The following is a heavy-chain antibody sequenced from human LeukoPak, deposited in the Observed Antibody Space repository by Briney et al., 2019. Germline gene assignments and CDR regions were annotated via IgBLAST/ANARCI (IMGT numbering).Heavy chain of an antibody. CDR1: GFTFSSYW. V-gene: IGHV3-74*01. CDR3: APTELVIGAFDI. CDR2: INSDGSST. J-gene: IGHJ3*02. Sequence: PGGSLRLSCAASGFTFSSYWMHWVRQAPGKGLVWVSRINSDGSSTSYADSVKGRFTISRDNAKNTLYLQMNSLRAEDTAVYYCAPTELVIGAFDIWGQGTMVTVSS. D-gene: IGHD2-21*01.